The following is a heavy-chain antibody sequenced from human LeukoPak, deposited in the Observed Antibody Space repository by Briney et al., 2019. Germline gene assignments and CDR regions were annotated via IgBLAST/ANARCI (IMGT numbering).Heavy chain of an antibody. V-gene: IGHV1-8*01. D-gene: IGHD3-3*01. CDR3: ARSEIRWYYYYYMDV. J-gene: IGHJ6*03. CDR2: MNPNRGNT. CDR1: GYTFTSYD. Sequence: ASVKVSCKASGYTFTSYDINWVRQATGQGLEWMGWMNPNRGNTDYAQKFQGRVTITRNTSISTAYMELSSLRSEDTAVYYCARSEIRWYYYYYMDVWGKGTTVTISS.